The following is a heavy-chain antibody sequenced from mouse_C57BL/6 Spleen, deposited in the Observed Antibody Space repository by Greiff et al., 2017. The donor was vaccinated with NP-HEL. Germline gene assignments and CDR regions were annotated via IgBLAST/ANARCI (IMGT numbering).Heavy chain of an antibody. Sequence: QVQLQQPGAELVRPVTSVKLSCKASGYTFTSYWMHWVKQRPGQGLEWIGVIDPSDSYTNYNQKFKGKATLTVDTSSSTAYMQLSSLTSEDSAVYYCARVRTLLYAMDYWGQGTSVTVSS. CDR3: ARVRTLLYAMDY. CDR1: GYTFTSYW. J-gene: IGHJ4*01. CDR2: IDPSDSYT. V-gene: IGHV1-59*01. D-gene: IGHD2-10*01.